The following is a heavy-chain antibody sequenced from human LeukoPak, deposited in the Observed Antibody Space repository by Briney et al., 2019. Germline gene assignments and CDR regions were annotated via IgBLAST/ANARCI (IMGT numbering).Heavy chain of an antibody. CDR1: GFTFSSYA. CDR2: ISGSGGST. V-gene: IGHV3-23*01. CDR3: AKENYDILTGYPIDY. Sequence: PGGSLRLSCAASGFTFSSYALSWVRQAPGKGLEWVSAISGSGGSTDYADSVKGRFTISRDNSNNTLYLQMNSLRAEDTAVYYCAKENYDILTGYPIDYWGQGTLVTVSS. D-gene: IGHD3-9*01. J-gene: IGHJ4*02.